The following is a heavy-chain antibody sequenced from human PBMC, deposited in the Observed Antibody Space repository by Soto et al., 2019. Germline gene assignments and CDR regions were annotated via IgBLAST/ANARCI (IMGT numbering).Heavy chain of an antibody. CDR2: IVPIFGTA. J-gene: IGHJ2*01. Sequence: GASVKVSCKASGGTFSSYAISWVRQAPGQGLEWMGGIVPIFGTANYAQKFQGRVTITADESTSTAYMELSSLRSEDTAVYYCVRYIVVVPAAMLFHWDCGMDVWGRGTLVTVSS. V-gene: IGHV1-69*13. CDR1: GGTFSSYA. D-gene: IGHD2-2*01. CDR3: VRYIVVVPAAMLFHWDCGMDV.